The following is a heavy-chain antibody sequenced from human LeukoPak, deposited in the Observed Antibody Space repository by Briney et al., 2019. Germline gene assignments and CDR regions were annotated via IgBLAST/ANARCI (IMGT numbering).Heavy chain of an antibody. D-gene: IGHD2-2*01. CDR1: GFTFSSYE. CDR2: ISYSGSAT. V-gene: IGHV3-48*03. CDR3: ARVVYCTRTSCPLDS. Sequence: GGSLRLSCTASGFTFSSYEMNWVRQAPGKGLEWVSYISYSGSATTYGDSVKGRFTIFRDNTKNSFYLQMDSLRAEDTAVYYCARVVYCTRTSCPLDSWGQGTLVTASP. J-gene: IGHJ4*02.